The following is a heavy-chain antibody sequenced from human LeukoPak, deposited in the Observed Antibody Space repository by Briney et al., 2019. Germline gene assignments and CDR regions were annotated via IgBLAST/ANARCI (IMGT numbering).Heavy chain of an antibody. CDR1: GFTFSSYG. J-gene: IGHJ4*02. V-gene: IGHV3-33*08. D-gene: IGHD5-12*01. CDR2: IWYDGSNK. Sequence: PGGSLRLSCAASGFTFSSYGMHWVRQAPGKGLEWVAVIWYDGSNKYYADSVKGRFTISRDNSKNTLYLQMNSLRAEDTAVYYCARDKYSGYGGGGGFDYWGQGTLVTVSS. CDR3: ARDKYSGYGGGGGFDY.